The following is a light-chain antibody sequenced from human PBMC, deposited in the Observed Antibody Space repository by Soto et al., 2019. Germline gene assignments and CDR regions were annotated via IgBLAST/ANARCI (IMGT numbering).Light chain of an antibody. Sequence: EIVMTQSPATLSVSPGERATLSCRASQSVSSNLAWYQQKPGQAPRLLIYVASTRATGIPARFSGSGSGTEFTLTISSLQAEDVAVYYCQQDNNCPFTFGPVTKVDIK. J-gene: IGKJ3*01. CDR3: QQDNNCPFT. V-gene: IGKV3D-15*01. CDR2: VAS. CDR1: QSVSSN.